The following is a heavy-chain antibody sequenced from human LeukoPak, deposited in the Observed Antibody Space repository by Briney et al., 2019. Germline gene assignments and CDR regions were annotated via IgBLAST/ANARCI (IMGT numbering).Heavy chain of an antibody. J-gene: IGHJ4*02. Sequence: SETLSLTCTVSGGSISSYYWSWIRQPPGKGLEWIGYVYHTGHTHYSPSLKSRVTVSLDTSRNQVSLKLSSVTAADTAVYYCARHRFGHLFDYWGQGTLVIVSS. D-gene: IGHD3-16*01. CDR1: GGSISSYY. CDR2: VYHTGHT. V-gene: IGHV4-59*01. CDR3: ARHRFGHLFDY.